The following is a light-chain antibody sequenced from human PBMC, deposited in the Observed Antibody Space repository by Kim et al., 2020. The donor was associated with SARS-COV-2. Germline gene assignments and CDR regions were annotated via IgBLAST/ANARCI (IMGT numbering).Light chain of an antibody. CDR2: GKN. Sequence: VALGQTVRITCHGDSLRSYYATWYQQNPGQAPILVIYGKNNRPSGIPDRFSGSSSGNTASLTITGTQAGDEADYYCNSRDSNNNVLFGGGTRLTVL. CDR1: SLRSYY. CDR3: NSRDSNNNVL. J-gene: IGLJ2*01. V-gene: IGLV3-19*01.